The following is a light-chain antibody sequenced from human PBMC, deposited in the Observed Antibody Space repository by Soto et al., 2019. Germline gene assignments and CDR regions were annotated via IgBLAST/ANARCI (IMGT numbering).Light chain of an antibody. Sequence: QSVLTQPASVPGSHGQSIAISFTGISSYVGTHDLVSWYQQHPGKAPKLMVYEVTKRPSGVSNRFSGSKSGNTASLTISGLQAEDEADYYCCSYVGSSTHVFGAGTKVTVL. V-gene: IGLV2-23*02. CDR2: EVT. J-gene: IGLJ1*01. CDR3: CSYVGSSTHV. CDR1: SSYVGTHDL.